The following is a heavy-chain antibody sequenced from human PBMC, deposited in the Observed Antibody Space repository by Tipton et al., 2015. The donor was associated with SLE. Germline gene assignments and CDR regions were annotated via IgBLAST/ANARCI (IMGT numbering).Heavy chain of an antibody. D-gene: IGHD7-27*01. Sequence: SLRLSCAASGFTFSSYSMNWVRQAPGKGLEWVSSISSSSSYIYYADSVKGRFTISRDNAKNSLYLQMNSLRAEDTAVYYCARELWGSGAFDIWGQGTMVTVSS. CDR3: ARELWGSGAFDI. J-gene: IGHJ3*02. CDR2: ISSSSSYI. CDR1: GFTFSSYS. V-gene: IGHV3-21*01.